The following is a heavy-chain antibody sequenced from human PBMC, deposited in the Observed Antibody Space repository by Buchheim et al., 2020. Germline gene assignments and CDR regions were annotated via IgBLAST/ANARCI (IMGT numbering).Heavy chain of an antibody. CDR3: VRDFSPSGYLYGMDV. D-gene: IGHD3-3*01. Sequence: QVQLVESGGGVVQPGGSLRLSCAPSGFRFSSYAMHWVREAPGKGLEWVAVISHDGSYQYYVESVRGRFTISRDNWKNPLFLQMNSLRADDTAVYYCVRDFSPSGYLYGMDVWGQGTT. CDR2: ISHDGSYQ. J-gene: IGHJ6*02. V-gene: IGHV3-30*03. CDR1: GFRFSSYA.